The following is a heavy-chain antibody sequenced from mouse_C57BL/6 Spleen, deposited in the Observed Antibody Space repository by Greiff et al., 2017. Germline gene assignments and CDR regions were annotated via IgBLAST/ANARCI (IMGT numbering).Heavy chain of an antibody. CDR3: ARRERPYYNAMDY. CDR1: GYAFTNYL. V-gene: IGHV1-54*01. J-gene: IGHJ4*01. CDR2: INPGSGGT. D-gene: IGHD2-12*01. Sequence: VQLQQSGAELVRPGTSVKVSCKASGYAFTNYLIEWVKQRPGQGLEWIGVINPGSGGTNYNEKFKGKATLTAAKSSSTAYMQLSSLTSEDSAVYFCARRERPYYNAMDYWGQGTSVTVSS.